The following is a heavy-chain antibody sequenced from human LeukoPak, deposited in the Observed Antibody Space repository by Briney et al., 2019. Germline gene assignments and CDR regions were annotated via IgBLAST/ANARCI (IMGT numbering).Heavy chain of an antibody. D-gene: IGHD3-16*01. J-gene: IGHJ4*02. V-gene: IGHV3-30*02. Sequence: GGSLRLSCAASGFTFSSYGMHWIRQAPGKGLEWVAFIRNDGSIIYNADSVKGRFTISRDNSKNTLHLQMNSLRADDTAVYYCAKDTPLCYFDYWGQGTLVTVSS. CDR2: IRNDGSII. CDR1: GFTFSSYG. CDR3: AKDTPLCYFDY.